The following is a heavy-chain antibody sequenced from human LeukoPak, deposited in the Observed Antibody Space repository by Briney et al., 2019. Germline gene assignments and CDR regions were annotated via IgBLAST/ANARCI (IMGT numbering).Heavy chain of an antibody. D-gene: IGHD4-11*01. CDR3: ARGRRDYLYYYYYMDV. CDR2: IVVGSGNT. CDR1: GFTFTSSA. V-gene: IGHV1-58*02. Sequence: SVKVSCKASGFTFTSSAMQWVRQARGQRLEWIGWIVVGSGNTNYAQKFQERVTITRDMSTSTAYMELSSLRSEDTAVYYCARGRRDYLYYYYYMDVWGKGTTVTISS. J-gene: IGHJ6*03.